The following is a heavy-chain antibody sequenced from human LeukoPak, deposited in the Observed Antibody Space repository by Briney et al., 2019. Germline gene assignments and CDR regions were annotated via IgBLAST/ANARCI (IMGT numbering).Heavy chain of an antibody. CDR1: GFTFSSYS. V-gene: IGHV3-21*01. CDR3: ARDHTGTYYDFWSGYYMGYNWFDP. CDR2: ISSSSSYI. J-gene: IGHJ5*02. D-gene: IGHD3-3*01. Sequence: GGSLRLSCAASGFTFSSYSMNWVRQAPGKGLEWVSSISSSSSYIYYADSVKGRFTISRDNAKNSLYLQMNSLRAEDTAVYYCARDHTGTYYDFWSGYYMGYNWFDPWGQGTLVTVSS.